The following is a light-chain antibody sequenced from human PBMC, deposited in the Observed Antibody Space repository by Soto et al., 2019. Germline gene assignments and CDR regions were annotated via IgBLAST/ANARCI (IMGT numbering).Light chain of an antibody. CDR1: QSVSSSS. V-gene: IGKV3-20*01. CDR2: GAS. CDR3: QQYGSSPRT. J-gene: IGKJ1*01. Sequence: EIVLTQSPGTLSLSPGERATLSCRASQSVSSSSLAWYQQKPGQAPRLLIYGASSRATGLPDRFSGSGSGTDFTLTISRLEPEDFAVYYCQQYGSSPRTFGQGTKVEIQ.